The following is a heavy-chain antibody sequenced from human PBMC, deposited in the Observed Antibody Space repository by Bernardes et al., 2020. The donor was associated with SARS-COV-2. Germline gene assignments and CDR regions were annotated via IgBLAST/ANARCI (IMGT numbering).Heavy chain of an antibody. Sequence: GGSLRLSCVASGFTFSQNAMTWVRQVPGKGLEWVSAISAIGGSTYYAESVKGRFTISRDNSRNTLYLEMNSLRAEDTAVYYCARGACNYGGCHSTIDSWGQGTLVAASS. D-gene: IGHD2-15*01. V-gene: IGHV3-23*01. CDR3: ARGACNYGGCHSTIDS. J-gene: IGHJ4*02. CDR2: ISAIGGST. CDR1: GFTFSQNA.